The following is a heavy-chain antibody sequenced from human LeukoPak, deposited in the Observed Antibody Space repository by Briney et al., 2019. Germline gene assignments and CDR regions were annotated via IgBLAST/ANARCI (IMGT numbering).Heavy chain of an antibody. V-gene: IGHV3-21*04. Sequence: GGSLRLSCAASGFTFDTFNMNWVRQAPGKGLEWVSSITSGGDYIYYADSVKGRFTTSRDNSENTLSLQMNSLRAEDTAVYLCARGLVGASGGGTFDSWGQGTLVTVSS. CDR3: ARGLVGASGGGTFDS. J-gene: IGHJ4*02. D-gene: IGHD1-7*01. CDR2: ITSGGDYI. CDR1: GFTFDTFN.